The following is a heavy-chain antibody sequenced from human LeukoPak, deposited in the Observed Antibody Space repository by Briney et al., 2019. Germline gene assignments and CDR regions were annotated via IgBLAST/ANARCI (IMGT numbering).Heavy chain of an antibody. J-gene: IGHJ4*02. D-gene: IGHD3-3*01. CDR3: AKSLPSRVAH. CDR1: GFTFSSYA. V-gene: IGHV3-30*02. CDR2: IRYDGSNK. Sequence: PGGSLRLSCAASGFTFSSYAMSWVRQAPGKGLEWVAFIRYDGSNKYYADSVKGRFTISRDNSKNTLYLQMNSLRAEDTAVYYCAKSLPSRVAHWGQGTLVTVSS.